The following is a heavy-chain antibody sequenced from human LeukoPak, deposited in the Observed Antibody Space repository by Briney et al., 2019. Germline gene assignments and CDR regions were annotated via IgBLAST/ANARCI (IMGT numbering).Heavy chain of an antibody. CDR2: INHSAST. Sequence: SETLSLTCAVYGGSFSTYYWTWIRQPPGKGLEWIVEINHSASTNYHPSLKSRVTISVDTSKNQFSLKLSSVTAADTAVYYCARGLEYDFWSGNYSDGFDIWGQGTMVTVSS. D-gene: IGHD3-3*01. V-gene: IGHV4-34*01. CDR3: ARGLEYDFWSGNYSDGFDI. CDR1: GGSFSTYY. J-gene: IGHJ3*02.